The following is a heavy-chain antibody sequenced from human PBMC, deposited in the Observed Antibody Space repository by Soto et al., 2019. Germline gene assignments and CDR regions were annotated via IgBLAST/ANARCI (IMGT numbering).Heavy chain of an antibody. CDR2: ISSSGTYT. V-gene: IGHV3-11*06. J-gene: IGHJ4*02. Sequence: QVQLVESGGCLVKPGGSLRLSCAASGFSFSDYYMNWIRQAPGKGLEWISYISSSGTYTNYADSVRGRFTMSRDSAKNSLFLQMDGLRAEDTAVYYCARAKLVVEGRFDYWGQGTLVTVSS. CDR3: ARAKLVVEGRFDY. D-gene: IGHD3-22*01. CDR1: GFSFSDYY.